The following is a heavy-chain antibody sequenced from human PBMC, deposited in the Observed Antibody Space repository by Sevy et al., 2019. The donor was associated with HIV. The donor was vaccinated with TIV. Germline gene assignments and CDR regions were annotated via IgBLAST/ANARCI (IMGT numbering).Heavy chain of an antibody. V-gene: IGHV3-30*18. CDR3: AKASSSWYGEYYFDY. D-gene: IGHD6-13*01. Sequence: GGSLRLSCAASGFTFSSYGMHWVRQAPGKGLEWVAVISYDGSNKHYADSVKGRFTISRDNSKNTLYLQMNSLRAEDTAVYHCAKASSSWYGEYYFDYWGQGTLVTVSS. J-gene: IGHJ4*02. CDR2: ISYDGSNK. CDR1: GFTFSSYG.